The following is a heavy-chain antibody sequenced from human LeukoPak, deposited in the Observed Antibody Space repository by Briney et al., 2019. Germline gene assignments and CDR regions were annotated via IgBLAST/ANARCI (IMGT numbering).Heavy chain of an antibody. Sequence: GGSLRLSCAASGFTFSSYDMHWVRQATGKGLEWVSAIGTAGDTYYPGSVKGRFTISRENAKNSLYLQMNSLRAGDTAVYYCARVDILTGTFDYWGQGTLVTVSS. CDR3: ARVDILTGTFDY. V-gene: IGHV3-13*01. J-gene: IGHJ4*02. D-gene: IGHD3-9*01. CDR1: GFTFSSYD. CDR2: IGTAGDT.